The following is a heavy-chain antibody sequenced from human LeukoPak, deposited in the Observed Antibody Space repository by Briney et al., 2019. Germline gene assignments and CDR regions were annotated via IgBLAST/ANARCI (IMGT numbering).Heavy chain of an antibody. D-gene: IGHD2-2*01. Sequence: GASVKVSCKASGYTFTSYDINWVRQATGQGLEWMGWMNPNSGNTGYAQKFQGRITITRNTSISTAYMELSSLRSEDTAVYYCARVVYSLGYCSSTSCPNWFDPWGQGTLVTVSS. CDR3: ARVVYSLGYCSSTSCPNWFDP. J-gene: IGHJ5*02. CDR2: MNPNSGNT. CDR1: GYTFTSYD. V-gene: IGHV1-8*03.